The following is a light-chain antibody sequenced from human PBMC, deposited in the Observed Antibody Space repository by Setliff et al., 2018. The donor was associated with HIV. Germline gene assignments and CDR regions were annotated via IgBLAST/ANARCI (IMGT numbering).Light chain of an antibody. Sequence: QSVLTQPPSVSGSPGQSVTISCTGTSSDVGNYNRVSWYQQPPGAAPKLTIYEVSNRPSGVPDRFSGSKSGNTASLTISGLQAEDEALYFCSSYTSIITFVFGTGTKV. CDR2: EVS. CDR3: SSYTSIITFV. CDR1: SSDVGNYNR. V-gene: IGLV2-18*02. J-gene: IGLJ1*01.